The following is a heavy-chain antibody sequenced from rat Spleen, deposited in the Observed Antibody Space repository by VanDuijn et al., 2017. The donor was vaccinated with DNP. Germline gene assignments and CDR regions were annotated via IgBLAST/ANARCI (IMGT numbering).Heavy chain of an antibody. V-gene: IGHV2-19*01. CDR1: GFSLPDYS. Sequence: QEQLKESGPGLVQPSQTLSLTCTASGFSLPDYSVHWVRQPPGKGLEWIAAISAGGSRYYNSAVQSRLSISRDTSKSQVFLKMNSLQTEDTAIYFCTRVLYNGYQRHYWSFDFWGPGTMVTVSS. J-gene: IGHJ1*01. CDR3: TRVLYNGYQRHYWSFDF. D-gene: IGHD1-7*01. CDR2: ISAGGSR.